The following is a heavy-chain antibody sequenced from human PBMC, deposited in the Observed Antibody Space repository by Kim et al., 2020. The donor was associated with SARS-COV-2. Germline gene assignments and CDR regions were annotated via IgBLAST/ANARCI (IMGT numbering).Heavy chain of an antibody. V-gene: IGHV1-69*01. Sequence: QKFQGRVTSTADESTSTAYMELSSLRSEDTAVYYCARGVNVYEVENWFDPWGQGTLVTVSS. J-gene: IGHJ5*02. D-gene: IGHD3-16*01. CDR3: ARGVNVYEVENWFDP.